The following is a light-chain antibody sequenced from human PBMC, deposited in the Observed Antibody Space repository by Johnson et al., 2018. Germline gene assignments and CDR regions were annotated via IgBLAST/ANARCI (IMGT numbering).Light chain of an antibody. CDR1: SSNIGNNY. CDR3: GTWDSSLSTGNV. J-gene: IGLJ1*01. V-gene: IGLV1-51*02. CDR2: ENN. Sequence: QSVLTQPPSVSAAPGQKVTISCSGSSSNIGNNYVSWYQQLPGTAPKLLIYENNKRPSGIPARFSGSKSGTSATLDITGLQTGDEADYYCGTWDSSLSTGNVFGTGTKVTVL.